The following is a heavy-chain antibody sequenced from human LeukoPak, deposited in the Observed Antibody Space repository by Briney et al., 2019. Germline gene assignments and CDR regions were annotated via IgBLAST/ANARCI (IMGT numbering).Heavy chain of an antibody. CDR3: ARAPVVGQGGY. CDR1: GFTVSSNY. Sequence: GGSLRLSCAASGFTVSSNYMSWVRQAPGKGLEWVSVIYSDGGTFHADSVKGRFTISRDNSKNTLYLQTNSLRAEDTAVYYCARAPVVGQGGYWGQGTLVTVSS. V-gene: IGHV3-53*01. J-gene: IGHJ4*02. CDR2: IYSDGGT. D-gene: IGHD2-15*01.